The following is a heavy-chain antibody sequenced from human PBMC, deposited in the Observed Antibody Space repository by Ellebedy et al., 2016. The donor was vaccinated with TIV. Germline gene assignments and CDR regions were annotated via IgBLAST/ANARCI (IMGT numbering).Heavy chain of an antibody. D-gene: IGHD6-6*01. CDR1: GFSFSSYA. V-gene: IGHV3-23*01. Sequence: PGGSLRLSCAASGFSFSSYAMSWVRQPPGKGLEWVSTFRSSPSSTYYADSVKGRFTISRDNSKNTLFLQMNTLRVEDTALYYCARGGLPARPRGWPYYFDVWGRGTLVTVSS. CDR3: ARGGLPARPRGWPYYFDV. J-gene: IGHJ4*02. CDR2: FRSSPSST.